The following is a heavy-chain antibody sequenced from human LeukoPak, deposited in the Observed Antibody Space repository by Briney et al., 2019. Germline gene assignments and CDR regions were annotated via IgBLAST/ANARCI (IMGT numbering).Heavy chain of an antibody. CDR2: GST. Sequence: SETLSLTCTVSGGFINSNDYYWGWIRQPPGKGLEWIGSGSTYSNPSLKSRVTISVDTSKNQFSLNLTSMTAADTAVYYCARTGGYAIRGVENWFDPWGQGTLVTVSS. CDR1: GGFINSNDYY. CDR3: ARTGGYAIRGVENWFDP. J-gene: IGHJ5*02. D-gene: IGHD3-10*01. V-gene: IGHV4-39*01.